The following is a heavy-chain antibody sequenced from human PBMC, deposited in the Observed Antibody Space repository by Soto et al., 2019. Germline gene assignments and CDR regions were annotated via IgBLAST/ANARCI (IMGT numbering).Heavy chain of an antibody. CDR3: TRSPETPPLYRRALPYFFDS. V-gene: IGHV4-31*01. CDR2: IYYSGSF. D-gene: IGHD3-16*02. CDR1: GGSISSGGSY. J-gene: IGHJ4*02. Sequence: QVQLQESGPGLVKPSQTLSLTCSVSGGSISSGGSYWSWIRQRPGKGLEWIGYIYYSGSFYYTPSLKGLVMISPDTSKNQFSLKLSSVTAADTAVYYCTRSPETPPLYRRALPYFFDSWGQGSLVTVSS.